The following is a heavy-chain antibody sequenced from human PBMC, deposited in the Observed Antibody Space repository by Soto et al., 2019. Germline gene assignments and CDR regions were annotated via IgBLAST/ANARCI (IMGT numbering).Heavy chain of an antibody. V-gene: IGHV4-34*01. CDR1: GGSFSGYY. CDR2: INHSGST. CDR3: ARNGACTRPGCIVGWFAP. Sequence: PSETLSLTCGVYGGSFSGYYWSWIRQPPGKGLEWIGEINHSGSTNYNPSLEGRVTISIDKSKNQFYLDLNSVTAADTAMYYCARNGACTRPGCIVGWFAPWGPGTLVTVSS. J-gene: IGHJ5*02. D-gene: IGHD2-8*01.